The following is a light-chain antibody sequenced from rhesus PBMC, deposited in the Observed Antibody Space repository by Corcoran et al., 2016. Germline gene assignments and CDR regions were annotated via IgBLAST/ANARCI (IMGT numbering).Light chain of an antibody. Sequence: SSDLTQPPSVSVSPGQTAKITCGGHKIGSEVVVNWYQQKSPQAPVLVIYYDKVRPSGIPERFSGARSGNTATLTIRGVEAADEADLYCQVWDSLSDQYIFGAGTRLTVL. CDR3: QVWDSLSDQYI. CDR1: KIGSEV. CDR2: YDK. J-gene: IGLJ1*01. V-gene: IGLV3-44*01.